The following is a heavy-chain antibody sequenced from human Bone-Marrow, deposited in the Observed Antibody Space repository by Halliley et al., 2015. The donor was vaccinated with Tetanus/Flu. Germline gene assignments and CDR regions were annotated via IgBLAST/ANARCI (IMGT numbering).Heavy chain of an antibody. D-gene: IGHD3-3*01. CDR2: SDSST. CDR3: MRQEYDFSGLDP. J-gene: IGHJ5*02. Sequence: SDSSTKYRPSFQGHATMSVDKSISTAYLQWNSLKASDTAIYYCMRQEYDFSGLDPWGQGTLVTVSS. V-gene: IGHV5-10-1*01.